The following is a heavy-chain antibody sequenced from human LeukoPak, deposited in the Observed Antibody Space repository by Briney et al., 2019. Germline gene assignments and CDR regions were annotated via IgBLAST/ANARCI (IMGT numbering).Heavy chain of an antibody. J-gene: IGHJ4*02. CDR3: ARVVFGELFSMENSFDY. Sequence: SETLSLTCTVSGGSISSGDYYWSWIRQPPGKGLEWIGYIYYSGSTYYNPSLKSRVTISVDTSKNQFSLKLSSVTAADTAVYYCARVVFGELFSMENSFDYWGQGTLVTVSS. V-gene: IGHV4-30-4*08. D-gene: IGHD3-10*02. CDR1: GGSISSGDYY. CDR2: IYYSGST.